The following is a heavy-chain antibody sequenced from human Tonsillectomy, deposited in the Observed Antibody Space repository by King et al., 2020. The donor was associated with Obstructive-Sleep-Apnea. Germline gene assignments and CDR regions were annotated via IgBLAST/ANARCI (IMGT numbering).Heavy chain of an antibody. CDR1: GGSVSSGSYY. J-gene: IGHJ5*02. D-gene: IGHD1-7*01. CDR2: IYYSGST. CDR3: ARDKNYEGFDP. Sequence: QLQESGPGLVKPSETLSLTCTVSGGSVSSGSYYWSWIRQPPGKGLEWIGYIYYSGSTNYNPSHKSRVTISVDTSKNQFSLKLSSVTAADTAVYYCARDKNYEGFDPWGQGTLVTVSS. V-gene: IGHV4-61*01.